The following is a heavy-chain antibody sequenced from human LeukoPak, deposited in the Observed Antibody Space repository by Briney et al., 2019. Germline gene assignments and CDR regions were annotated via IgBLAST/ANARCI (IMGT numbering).Heavy chain of an antibody. J-gene: IGHJ4*02. D-gene: IGHD4-17*01. CDR3: ASNPWETTAGGGYY. CDR2: IYYSGST. V-gene: IGHV4-39*01. Sequence: SETLSLTCTVSGGSISSSSYYWGWIRQPPGKGLEWIGSIYYSGSTYYNPSLKSRVTISVDTSKNQFSLRLSSVTAADTAVYYCASNPWETTAGGGYYWGQGTLVTVSS. CDR1: GGSISSSSYY.